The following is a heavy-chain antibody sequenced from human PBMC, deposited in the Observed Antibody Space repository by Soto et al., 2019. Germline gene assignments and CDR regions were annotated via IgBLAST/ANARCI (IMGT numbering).Heavy chain of an antibody. D-gene: IGHD2-2*01. CDR2: IYYSGST. J-gene: IGHJ6*02. V-gene: IGHV4-39*01. Sequence: SETLSLTCTVSGGSISSSSYYWGWIRQPPGRGLEWIGSIYYSGSTYYNPSLKSRVTISVDTSKNQFSLKLSSVTAADTAVYYCATLFRGYCSSTSCYARSYYYYYGMDVWGQGTTVTVSS. CDR3: ATLFRGYCSSTSCYARSYYYYYGMDV. CDR1: GGSISSSSYY.